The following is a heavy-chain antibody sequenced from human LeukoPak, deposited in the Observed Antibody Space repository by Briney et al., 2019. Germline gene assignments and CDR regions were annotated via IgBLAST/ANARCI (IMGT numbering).Heavy chain of an antibody. V-gene: IGHV3-53*05. CDR2: IYSGGST. D-gene: IGHD3-10*01. J-gene: IGHJ4*02. CDR3: VKDSSTTWFGRDSK. Sequence: PGGSLRLSCAASGFTVSSNYMSWVRQAPGKGLEWVSVIYSGGSTYYADSVKGRFTISRDNFINTLYLQMRSLRLEDTAVYYCVKDSSTTWFGRDSKWGRGALVTVSS. CDR1: GFTVSSNY.